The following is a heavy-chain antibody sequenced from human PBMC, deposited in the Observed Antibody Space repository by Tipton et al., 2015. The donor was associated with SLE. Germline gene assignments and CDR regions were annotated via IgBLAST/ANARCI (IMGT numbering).Heavy chain of an antibody. D-gene: IGHD3-10*01. V-gene: IGHV4-34*01. J-gene: IGHJ3*02. CDR2: INHSGST. CDR1: GGSFSGYY. CDR3: ARGGGSGTNGGAFDI. Sequence: TLSLTCAVYGGSFSGYYWSWIRQPPGKGLERIGEINHSGSTNYNPSLKSRVTISVDTSKNQFSLKLSSVTAADTAVYYCARGGGSGTNGGAFDIWGQGTMVTVSS.